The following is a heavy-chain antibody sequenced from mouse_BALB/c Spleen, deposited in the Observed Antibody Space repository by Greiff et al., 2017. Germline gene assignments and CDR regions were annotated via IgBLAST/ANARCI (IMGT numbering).Heavy chain of an antibody. CDR2: ISSGGSYT. CDR1: GFTFSSYT. J-gene: IGHJ4*01. D-gene: IGHD1-2*01. V-gene: IGHV5-6-4*01. CDR3: TRERTTGTAGDYAMDY. Sequence: EVHLVESGGGLVKPGGSLKLSCAASGFTFSSYTMSWVRQTPEKRLEWVATISSGGSYTYYPDSVKGRFTISRDNAKNTLYLQMSSLKSEDTAMYYCTRERTTGTAGDYAMDYWGQGTSVTVSS.